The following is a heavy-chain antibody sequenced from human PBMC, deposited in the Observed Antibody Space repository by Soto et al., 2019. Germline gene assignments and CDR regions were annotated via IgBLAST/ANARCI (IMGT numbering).Heavy chain of an antibody. J-gene: IGHJ4*02. CDR1: CCSIKRSSYY. CDR2: IYYSGST. V-gene: IGHV4-39*01. Sequence: PSETLSLPWTVSCCSIKRSSYYWGWIRQPPGKGLEWIGSIYYSGSTYYTPSLTSRVTISVDTSKNQFSLKLSSVTAADTAVYYCAKTGRDFDYWGQGTLVTVSS. CDR3: AKTGRDFDY.